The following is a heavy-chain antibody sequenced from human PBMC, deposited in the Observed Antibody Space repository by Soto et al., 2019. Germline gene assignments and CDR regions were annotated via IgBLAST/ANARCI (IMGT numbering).Heavy chain of an antibody. Sequence: QVQLQESGPGVVEPSQTLSLTCTVSGGSINNNGYFWSWIRRPPGSGLEWIGHIYNSGSTYSNPSLKSRLTISVDTSKNQFSLKLSSVTAADTAVYYCARGPSGDKVDYWGQGTLVTVSS. V-gene: IGHV4-30-4*01. CDR2: IYNSGST. CDR1: GGSINNNGYF. J-gene: IGHJ4*02. CDR3: ARGPSGDKVDY. D-gene: IGHD1-26*01.